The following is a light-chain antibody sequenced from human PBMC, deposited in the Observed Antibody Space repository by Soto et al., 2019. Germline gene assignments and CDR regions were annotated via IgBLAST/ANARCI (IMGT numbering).Light chain of an antibody. Sequence: QSALTQPASVSGSPGQSITISCTGTSSDVGGYNFVSWYQQHPGKAPKLMIFEVSHRPSGVSDRFSGSKSGNTASLTISGLQAEDEADYYCSSSTSSITYVFGTGTKVTVL. CDR2: EVS. V-gene: IGLV2-14*03. CDR3: SSSTSSITYV. J-gene: IGLJ1*01. CDR1: SSDVGGYNF.